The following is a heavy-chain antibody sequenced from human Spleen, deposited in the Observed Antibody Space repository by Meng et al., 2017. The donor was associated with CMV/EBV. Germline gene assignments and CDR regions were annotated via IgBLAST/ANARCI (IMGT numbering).Heavy chain of an antibody. D-gene: IGHD2-2*01. CDR3: ARVEGCSSTSCYSPNWFDP. J-gene: IGHJ5*02. V-gene: IGHV1-8*01. Sequence: ASVKVSCKASGYSFITYEINWVRQATGQGLEWMGWMNPNSGNTGYAQKFQGRITMTRNTSISTAYMDLSSLRSDDTAVYYCARVEGCSSTSCYSPNWFDPWGQGTLVTVSS. CDR2: MNPNSGNT. CDR1: GYSFITYE.